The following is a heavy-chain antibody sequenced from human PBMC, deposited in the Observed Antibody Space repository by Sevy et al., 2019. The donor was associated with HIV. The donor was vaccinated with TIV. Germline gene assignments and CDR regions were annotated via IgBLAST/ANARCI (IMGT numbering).Heavy chain of an antibody. CDR2: INPNSGGT. D-gene: IGHD1-7*01. CDR3: ARDRLVGELELVGYYYYGMDV. J-gene: IGHJ6*02. CDR1: GYTFTGYY. V-gene: IGHV1-2*06. Sequence: ASVKVSCKASGYTFTGYYMHWVRQAPGQGLEWMGRINPNSGGTNYAQKIQGRVTMTRDTSISTAYMELSRLRSDDTAVYYCARDRLVGELELVGYYYYGMDVWGQGTTVTVSS.